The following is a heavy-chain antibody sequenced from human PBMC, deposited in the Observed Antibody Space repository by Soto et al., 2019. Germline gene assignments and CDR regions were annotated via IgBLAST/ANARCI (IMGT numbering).Heavy chain of an antibody. Sequence: QVQLQQWGAGLLKPSETLSLTCAVYGGSFSGYYWSWIRQPPGKGLEWIGEINHSGSTNYNPSLKRRVTISVDPSKNHFSLKLSSVTAAGTAVYYCARGRKFGYCSGGSCPVCHWFDPWGQGTLVTVSS. D-gene: IGHD2-15*01. CDR2: INHSGST. CDR3: ARGRKFGYCSGGSCPVCHWFDP. CDR1: GGSFSGYY. V-gene: IGHV4-34*01. J-gene: IGHJ5*02.